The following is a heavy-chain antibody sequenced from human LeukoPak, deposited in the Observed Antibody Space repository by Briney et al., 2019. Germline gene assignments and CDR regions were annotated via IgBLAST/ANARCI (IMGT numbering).Heavy chain of an antibody. CDR3: ARELEYYDILTGYYPYNWFDP. D-gene: IGHD3-9*01. Sequence: AETLSLTCTVSGGSISSYYWSWIPQPPGKGLECGGYIYYSGSTNYNPSLSSRVTISPDTFKNQFSLKLSSVTAADTAVYYWARELEYYDILTGYYPYNWFDPWGQGILVTVSS. J-gene: IGHJ5*02. CDR1: GGSISSYY. V-gene: IGHV4-59*01. CDR2: IYYSGST.